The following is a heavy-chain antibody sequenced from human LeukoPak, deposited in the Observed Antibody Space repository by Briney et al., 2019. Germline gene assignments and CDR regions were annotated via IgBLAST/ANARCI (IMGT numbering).Heavy chain of an antibody. CDR3: VKDRRNPYRPEGPFDP. CDR1: GFTFEDYA. D-gene: IGHD1-14*01. V-gene: IGHV3-9*01. Sequence: GGSLRLSCAASGFTFEDYAMHWVRQAPGKGLEWISGINWNSASTGYADSVKGRITISRNNVMNSLYLQMNSLSPEATALYYCVKDRRNPYRPEGPFDPWGQGTLVTVSS. CDR2: INWNSAST. J-gene: IGHJ5*02.